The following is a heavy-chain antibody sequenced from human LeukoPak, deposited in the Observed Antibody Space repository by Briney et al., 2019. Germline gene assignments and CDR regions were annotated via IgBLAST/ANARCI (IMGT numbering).Heavy chain of an antibody. CDR3: ARGYNYANYFDY. V-gene: IGHV3-30*03. J-gene: IGHJ4*02. CDR1: GFTFSSFG. CDR2: ISNDGSNK. Sequence: SGGSLRLSCVASGFTFSSFGTHWVRQAPGKGLEWVAIISNDGSNKYYGDSVKGRFTISRDNSKNTLYLQMNSLRAEDTAVYYCARGYNYANYFDYWGQGTLVTVSS. D-gene: IGHD5-18*01.